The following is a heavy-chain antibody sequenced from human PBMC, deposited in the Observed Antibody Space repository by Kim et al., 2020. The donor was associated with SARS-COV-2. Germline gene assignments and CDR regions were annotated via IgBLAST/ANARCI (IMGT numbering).Heavy chain of an antibody. J-gene: IGHJ5*02. Sequence: SQKVQGRVTMTSNTSINTAYMGLSSLRSEDTAVYYCARGRSRLRRISWVDPWGQGTLVTVSS. CDR3: ARGRSRLRRISWVDP. V-gene: IGHV1-8*01. D-gene: IGHD4-17*01.